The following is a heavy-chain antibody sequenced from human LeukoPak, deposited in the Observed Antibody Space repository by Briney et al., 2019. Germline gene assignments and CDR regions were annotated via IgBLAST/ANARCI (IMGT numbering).Heavy chain of an antibody. CDR3: ARGRKVYDSSGYYGYYFDY. CDR1: GFTLSTYA. CDR2: IVGSSGNT. D-gene: IGHD3-22*01. V-gene: IGHV3-23*01. J-gene: IGHJ4*02. Sequence: GGSLRLSCAVSGFTLSTYAMTWVRQAPGKGLEWVSSIVGSSGNTYYADSVKGRFTISGDNSKNTLYLQMNSLRAEDTAVYYCARGRKVYDSSGYYGYYFDYWGQGTLVTVSS.